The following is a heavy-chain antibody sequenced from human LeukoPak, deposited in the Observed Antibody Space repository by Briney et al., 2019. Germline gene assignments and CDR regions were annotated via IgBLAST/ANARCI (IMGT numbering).Heavy chain of an antibody. V-gene: IGHV3-30*02. CDR2: IRYDGSNK. D-gene: IGHD1-26*01. CDR3: AKDLVGANSPLYFDY. CDR1: GFTFSSYS. J-gene: IGHJ4*02. Sequence: PGGSLRLSCAASGFTFSSYSMNWVRQAPGKGLEWVAFIRYDGSNKYYADSVKGRFTISRDNSKNTLYLQMNSLRAEDTAVYYCAKDLVGANSPLYFDYWGQGTLVTVSS.